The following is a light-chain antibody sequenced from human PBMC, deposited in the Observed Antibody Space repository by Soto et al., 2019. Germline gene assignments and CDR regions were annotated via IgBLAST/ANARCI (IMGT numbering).Light chain of an antibody. Sequence: EFVLTQSPAILSLSPGEGATLSCRASQSVGNYLAWYQQKPDQAPRLLIYDASNRATGIPARFSGSGYGTDFTLTISSLEPEDFAVYYCHQRRNWLFSFGPGTKVDMK. V-gene: IGKV3-11*01. J-gene: IGKJ3*01. CDR2: DAS. CDR3: HQRRNWLFS. CDR1: QSVGNY.